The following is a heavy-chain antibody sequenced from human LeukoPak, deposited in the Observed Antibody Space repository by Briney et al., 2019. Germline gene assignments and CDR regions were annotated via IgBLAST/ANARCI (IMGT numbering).Heavy chain of an antibody. J-gene: IGHJ4*02. D-gene: IGHD5-18*01. Sequence: SQTLSLTCTVSGGSISSGSYYWSWIRQPAGKGLEWIGRIFTSGSTNYNPSLKSRVTISMDTSKNQFSLKLSAVTAADTAVYYCTREGYSSPDYWGQGTLVTVSS. CDR3: TREGYSSPDY. CDR1: GGSISSGSYY. CDR2: IFTSGST. V-gene: IGHV4-61*02.